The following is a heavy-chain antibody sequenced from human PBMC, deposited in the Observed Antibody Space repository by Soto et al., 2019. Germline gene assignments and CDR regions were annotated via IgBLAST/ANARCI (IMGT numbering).Heavy chain of an antibody. CDR3: VSSRAAIYGDGLDV. J-gene: IGHJ3*01. CDR2: VYDSGST. Sequence: SETLSLTCSVSGSSISSYFRNWIRQPPGKGLEWIGRVYDSGSTNYNPSLKSRVTISLSTSENQFSLKLSSLTAADTALYYCVSSRAAIYGDGLDVWGQGKMVTVSS. V-gene: IGHV4-59*03. CDR1: GSSISSYF. D-gene: IGHD2-2*01.